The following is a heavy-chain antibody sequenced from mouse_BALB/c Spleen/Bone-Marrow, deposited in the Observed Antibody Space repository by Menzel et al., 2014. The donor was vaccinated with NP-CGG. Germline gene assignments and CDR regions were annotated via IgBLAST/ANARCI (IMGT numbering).Heavy chain of an antibody. CDR2: ISGYYGDA. CDR3: ARSGKVRNAMDY. Sequence: VQLVESGAKLVRPGVSVKISCKGSGYTFTDHAIHWVKRSHAKSLEWIGVISGYYGDAIYNQKFKGKATMTVDKSSSTAYMELARLTSEDSAIYHCARSGKVRNAMDYWGQGTSVTVSS. J-gene: IGHJ4*01. D-gene: IGHD2-14*01. CDR1: GYTFTDHA. V-gene: IGHV1S137*01.